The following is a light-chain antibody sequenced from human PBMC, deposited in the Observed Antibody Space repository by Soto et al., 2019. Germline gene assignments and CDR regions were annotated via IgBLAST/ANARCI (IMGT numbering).Light chain of an antibody. V-gene: IGKV3-15*01. CDR1: QSVSSN. CDR3: QQYNNWGT. Sequence: EIVMTQSPATLSVSPGERATLSCRASQSVSSNLAWYQQNPGQAPRLLIYGASTRATGIPARFSGSGSGTEFTLTISSLQSEDFAVYYCQQYNNWGTFGQGTKVQI. CDR2: GAS. J-gene: IGKJ1*01.